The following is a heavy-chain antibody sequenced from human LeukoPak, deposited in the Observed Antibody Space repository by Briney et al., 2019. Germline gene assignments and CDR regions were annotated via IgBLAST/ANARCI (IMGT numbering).Heavy chain of an antibody. CDR2: TSGSGGTK. J-gene: IGHJ3*01. Sequence: GSLRLSCAASGFIFKNHCMRWGRHAPGKGLELGSATSGSGGTKFYADSVKGRFTISRDNSKDTLYLQMNSLRAEDTATYFCAKFPSYDSSGHDGFDVWGQGTRVTVSS. V-gene: IGHV3-23*01. CDR1: GFIFKNHC. CDR3: AKFPSYDSSGHDGFDV. D-gene: IGHD3-22*01.